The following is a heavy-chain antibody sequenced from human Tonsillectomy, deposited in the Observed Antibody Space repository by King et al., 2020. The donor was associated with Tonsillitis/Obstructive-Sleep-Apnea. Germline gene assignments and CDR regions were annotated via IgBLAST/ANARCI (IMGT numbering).Heavy chain of an antibody. CDR3: ARGVPAAMEGYYYYYMDV. V-gene: IGHV4-34*01. D-gene: IGHD2-2*01. J-gene: IGHJ6*03. CDR1: GGSFSGYY. Sequence: VQLQQWGAGLLKPSETLSLTCAVYGGSFSGYYWNWIRQPPGKGLEWIGEINNSGSTNYNPSLKSRVTISVDTSKNQFSLKLNSVTAADTAVYYCARGVPAAMEGYYYYYMDVWGKGTPVTVSS. CDR2: INNSGST.